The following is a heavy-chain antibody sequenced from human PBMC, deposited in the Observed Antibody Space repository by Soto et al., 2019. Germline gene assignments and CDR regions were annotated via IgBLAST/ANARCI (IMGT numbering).Heavy chain of an antibody. Sequence: PSETLSLTCSVSGVSISSSSYYWGWFRQPPGKGLEWIGSIFHNGTSYYNPSLKSRVTISVDTSKNQFSLKLASLTAADTAVYYCARRLRGLGSPRKDYNWFAPWGQGTLVTVSS. CDR3: ARRLRGLGSPRKDYNWFAP. J-gene: IGHJ5*02. CDR2: IFHNGTS. CDR1: GVSISSSSYY. D-gene: IGHD3-10*01. V-gene: IGHV4-39*01.